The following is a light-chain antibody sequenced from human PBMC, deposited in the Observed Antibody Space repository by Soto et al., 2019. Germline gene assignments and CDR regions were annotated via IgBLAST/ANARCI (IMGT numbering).Light chain of an antibody. CDR2: EVN. J-gene: IGLJ1*01. Sequence: QSALTQPPSASGSPGQSVAISCTGTSSDVGGYNYVSWYQQHPGKAPKLMIYEVNKRPSGVPDRFSGSKSGNTASLTVSGLRAEDEADYYCCSYAGGLTSAGYVFGTATKLTVL. CDR3: CSYAGGLTSAGYV. CDR1: SSDVGGYNY. V-gene: IGLV2-8*01.